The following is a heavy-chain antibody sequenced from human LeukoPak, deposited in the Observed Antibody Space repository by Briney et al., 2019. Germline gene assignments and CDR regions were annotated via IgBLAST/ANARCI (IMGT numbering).Heavy chain of an antibody. J-gene: IGHJ4*02. CDR1: GGSISSSNYY. Sequence: SETLSLTCSVSGGSISSSNYYWGWIRQPPGKGLELIGSIYYSGSTYYNPSLKSRVTISVDTSKNQFSLKLNSVTAADTAVYYCARVAVDTAMIMALDYWGQGTLVTVSS. D-gene: IGHD5-18*01. V-gene: IGHV4-39*07. CDR3: ARVAVDTAMIMALDY. CDR2: IYYSGST.